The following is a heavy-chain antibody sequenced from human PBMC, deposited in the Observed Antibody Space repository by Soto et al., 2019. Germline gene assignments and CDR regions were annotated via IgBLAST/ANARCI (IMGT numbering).Heavy chain of an antibody. CDR1: EFTVSGHA. D-gene: IGHD2-15*01. J-gene: IGHJ3*02. CDR2: LTADGGT. Sequence: EVQVLESGGGLVQPGGSLRLSCEGSEFTVSGHAMTWIRQAPGKGPEWGSTLTADGGTYYADSVKGRFAMSRDTSENTLYLQMNSLGAEDTAAYYCAPHVSCSGGSCQYDAFAIRGQGTMVTVSS. CDR3: APHVSCSGGSCQYDAFAI. V-gene: IGHV3-23*01.